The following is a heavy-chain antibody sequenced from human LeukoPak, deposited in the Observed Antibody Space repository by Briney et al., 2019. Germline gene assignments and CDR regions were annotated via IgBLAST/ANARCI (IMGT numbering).Heavy chain of an antibody. D-gene: IGHD3-3*01. CDR1: GYTFTSCD. J-gene: IGHJ3*02. CDR3: ARSRRSGDAFDT. CDR2: MNPNSGNT. V-gene: IGHV1-8*01. Sequence: VASVKVSCKASGYTFTSCDINWVRQATGQGLEWMGWMNPNSGNTGYAQKFQGRVTMTRNTSISTAYMELSSLRSEDTAVYYCARSRRSGDAFDTWGQGTMVTVSS.